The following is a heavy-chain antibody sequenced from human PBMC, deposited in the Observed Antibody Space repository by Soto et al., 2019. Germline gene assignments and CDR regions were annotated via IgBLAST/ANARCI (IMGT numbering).Heavy chain of an antibody. CDR1: GDSISSGGYF. J-gene: IGHJ4*02. CDR2: IFYSGTT. CDR3: ARGRLRWRYFAY. Sequence: LSLTCTVSGDSISSGGYFWNWIRHHPGKGLEWIGYIFYSGTTFYNPSLQSRLSISVDTSNNQFSVNLTSVPAADTAVYFCARGRLRWRYFAYWGQGALVTVSS. D-gene: IGHD4-17*01. V-gene: IGHV4-31*03.